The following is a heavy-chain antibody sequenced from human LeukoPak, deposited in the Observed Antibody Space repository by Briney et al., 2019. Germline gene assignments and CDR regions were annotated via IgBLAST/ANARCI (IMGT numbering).Heavy chain of an antibody. CDR1: GGSISSSSYY. CDR3: AREPYGSDY. Sequence: PSETLSLTCTVSGGSISSSSYYWGWIRQPPGKGLEWIGSIYYSGSTYYNPSLKSRVTISVDTSKNQFSLKLSSVTAADTAVYYCAREPYGSDYWGQGTLVTVSS. J-gene: IGHJ4*02. V-gene: IGHV4-39*07. CDR2: IYYSGST. D-gene: IGHD3-10*01.